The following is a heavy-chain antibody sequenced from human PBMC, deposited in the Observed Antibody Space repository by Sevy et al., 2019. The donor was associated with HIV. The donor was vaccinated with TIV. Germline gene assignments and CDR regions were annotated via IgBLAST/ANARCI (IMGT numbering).Heavy chain of an antibody. D-gene: IGHD7-27*01. V-gene: IGHV4-59*01. Sequence: SETLSLTCTVSGGSLNTYGWSWIRQPPGKGLESIGYAYYNGGTNYNPSLKSRLTILVGTSERQFSLQLSSVTPADTAVYYCGRDNWGSIDYWGQGVLVTVSS. CDR3: GRDNWGSIDY. CDR2: AYYNGGT. J-gene: IGHJ4*02. CDR1: GGSLNTYG.